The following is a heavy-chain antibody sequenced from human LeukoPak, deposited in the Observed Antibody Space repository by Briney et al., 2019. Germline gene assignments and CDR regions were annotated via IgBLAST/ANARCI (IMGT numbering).Heavy chain of an antibody. J-gene: IGHJ2*01. CDR2: IYYSGST. CDR1: GGSISSYY. Sequence: SETLSLTCTVSGGSISSYYWSWIRQPPGKGLEWIGYIYYSGSTNYNPSLKSRVTISVDTSKNQFSLKLSSVTAADTAVYYCARRFGYYDTPYWYFDLWGRGTLVTVSS. D-gene: IGHD3-22*01. CDR3: ARRFGYYDTPYWYFDL. V-gene: IGHV4-59*01.